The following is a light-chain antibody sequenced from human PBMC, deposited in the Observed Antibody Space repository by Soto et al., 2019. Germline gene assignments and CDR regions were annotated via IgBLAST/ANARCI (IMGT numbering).Light chain of an antibody. Sequence: QSALTQPASVSGSPGQSIAISCTGTSSDVGGYSYVSWYQQQPGKAPKLVISDVGNRPSGVSDRFSGSKSGNTASLTISGLQTEDEADYYCCSYAGSSTFGYVFGTGTKVTVL. J-gene: IGLJ1*01. V-gene: IGLV2-14*01. CDR1: SSDVGGYSY. CDR3: CSYAGSSTFGYV. CDR2: DVG.